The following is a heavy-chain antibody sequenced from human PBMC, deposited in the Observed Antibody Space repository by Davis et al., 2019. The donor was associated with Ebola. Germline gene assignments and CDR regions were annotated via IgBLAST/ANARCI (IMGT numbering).Heavy chain of an antibody. CDR2: IYHSGST. D-gene: IGHD5-18*01. J-gene: IGHJ4*02. Sequence: PSETLSLTCAVSGGSISSGGYSWSWIRQPPGKGLEWIGYIYHSGSTYYNPSLKSRVTISVDTSKNQFSLKLSSVTAADTAVYYCARDPGEWLPVDYWGQGTLVTVSS. CDR1: GGSISSGGYS. CDR3: ARDPGEWLPVDY. V-gene: IGHV4-30-2*01.